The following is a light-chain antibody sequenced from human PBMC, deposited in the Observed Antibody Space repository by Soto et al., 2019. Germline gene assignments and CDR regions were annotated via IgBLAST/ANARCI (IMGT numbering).Light chain of an antibody. CDR1: QSVSSSF. V-gene: IGKV3-20*01. J-gene: IGKJ4*01. CDR2: GAS. CDR3: QQYGSAPLT. Sequence: EIVLTQSPGTLSLSPGERATLSCRASQSVSSSFLAWYQQKPGQAPRLLIYGASSRATGIPDRFSGSASGTDLTLTISRLEPEDVAVYFCQQYGSAPLTFGGGTKVAIK.